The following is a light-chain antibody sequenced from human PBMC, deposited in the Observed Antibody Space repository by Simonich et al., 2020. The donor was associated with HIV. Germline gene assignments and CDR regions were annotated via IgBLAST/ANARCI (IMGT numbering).Light chain of an antibody. CDR3: QQSYSTPLT. CDR2: KAS. Sequence: DIQMTQSSSILSASVGDRVTITCRASQSINSWLAWYQQKPGKAPKLLVYKASSLESGVPSRFSGSGSGTEFTLTISSLQPDDFATYYCQQSYSTPLTFGPGTKVDIK. CDR1: QSINSW. J-gene: IGKJ3*01. V-gene: IGKV1-5*03.